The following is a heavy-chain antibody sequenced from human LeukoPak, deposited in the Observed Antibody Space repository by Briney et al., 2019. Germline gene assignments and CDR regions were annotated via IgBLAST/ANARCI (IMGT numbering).Heavy chain of an antibody. V-gene: IGHV3-30*04. CDR3: AKDQLSSGYDLGY. Sequence: GRSLRLSCAASGFTFSSYAMHWVRQAPGKGLEWVAVISYDGSNKYYADSVKGRFTISRDNSKNTLYLQMNSLRAEDTAVYYCAKDQLSSGYDLGYWGQGTLVTVSS. CDR1: GFTFSSYA. J-gene: IGHJ4*02. CDR2: ISYDGSNK. D-gene: IGHD5-12*01.